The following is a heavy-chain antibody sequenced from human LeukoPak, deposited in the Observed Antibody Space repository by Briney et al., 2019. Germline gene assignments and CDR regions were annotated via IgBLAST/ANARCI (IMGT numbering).Heavy chain of an antibody. Sequence: SQTLSLTCIVSGASISSESYYWSWIRQPPGKGLEWIGSIYYSGSTYYNPSLKSRVTISVDTSKNQFSLKLSSVTAADTAVYYCAKEWELRLWGQGTLVTVSS. J-gene: IGHJ4*02. CDR2: IYYSGST. CDR3: AKEWELRL. CDR1: GASISSESYY. V-gene: IGHV4-39*02. D-gene: IGHD1-26*01.